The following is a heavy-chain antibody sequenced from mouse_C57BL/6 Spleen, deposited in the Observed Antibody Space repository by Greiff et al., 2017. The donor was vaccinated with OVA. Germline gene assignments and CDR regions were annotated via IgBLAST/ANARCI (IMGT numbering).Heavy chain of an antibody. J-gene: IGHJ1*03. CDR1: GYAFTNYL. CDR3: ARALDYGSSPWYFDV. V-gene: IGHV1-54*01. Sequence: QVQLKESGAELVRPGTSVKVSCKASGYAFTNYLIEWVKQRPGQGLEWIGVINPGSGGTNYNEKFKGKATLTADESSSTAYMQLSSLTSEDSAVYFCARALDYGSSPWYFDVWGTGTTVTVSS. D-gene: IGHD1-1*01. CDR2: INPGSGGT.